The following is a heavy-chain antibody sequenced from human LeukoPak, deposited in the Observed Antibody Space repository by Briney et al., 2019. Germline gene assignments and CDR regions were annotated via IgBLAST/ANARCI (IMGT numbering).Heavy chain of an antibody. J-gene: IGHJ4*02. Sequence: PGGSLRLSCAASGFTFSSYEMNWVRQAPGKGLERVSYISGSGSTIYYADSVKGRFTISRDNAKNSLYLQMNSLRAEDTAVYYCARDVNGSGWYFLVDYWGQGTLVTVSS. D-gene: IGHD6-19*01. V-gene: IGHV3-48*03. CDR2: ISGSGSTI. CDR3: ARDVNGSGWYFLVDY. CDR1: GFTFSSYE.